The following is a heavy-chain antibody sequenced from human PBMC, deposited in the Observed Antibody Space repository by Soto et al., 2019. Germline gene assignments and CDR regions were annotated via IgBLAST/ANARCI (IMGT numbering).Heavy chain of an antibody. D-gene: IGHD4-17*01. V-gene: IGHV4-59*08. Sequence: QVQLQQSGPRLLKPSETLSLTCTVSSGPDRSHNWGWIRQPPGRGLELIGYVSYTGDTAYNPSLRGRVTISADTSTNDISLTLNSVTAADTAVYYCVRQGIDYLHGLVDVWGQGTTVSVSS. CDR3: VRQGIDYLHGLVDV. CDR1: SGPDRSHN. CDR2: VSYTGDT. J-gene: IGHJ6*02.